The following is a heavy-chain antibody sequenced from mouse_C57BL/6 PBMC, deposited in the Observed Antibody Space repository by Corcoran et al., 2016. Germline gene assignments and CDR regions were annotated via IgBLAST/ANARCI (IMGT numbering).Heavy chain of an antibody. CDR2: INPNNGGT. Sequence: EVQLQQSGPELVKPGASVKISCKASGYTFTDYYMNWVKQSHGKSLEWIGDINPNNGGTSYNQKFKGKATLTVDKSSSTAYMELRSLTSEDSAVYYCARLGYYGSKYYFDYWGQGTTLTVSS. D-gene: IGHD1-1*01. CDR1: GYTFTDYY. V-gene: IGHV1-26*01. J-gene: IGHJ2*01. CDR3: ARLGYYGSKYYFDY.